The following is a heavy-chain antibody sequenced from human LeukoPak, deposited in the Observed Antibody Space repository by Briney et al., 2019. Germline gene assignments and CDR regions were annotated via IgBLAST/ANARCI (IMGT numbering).Heavy chain of an antibody. CDR2: ISSSSSYI. D-gene: IGHD2-15*01. Sequence: GGSLRLSCAASGFTFSSYSMNWVRQAPGKGLEWVSSISSSSSYIYYADSVKGRFTVSRDNAKNSLYLQMNSLRAEDTAVYYCARSVVAATPAGYYFDYWGQGTLVTVSS. V-gene: IGHV3-21*01. CDR3: ARSVVAATPAGYYFDY. CDR1: GFTFSSYS. J-gene: IGHJ4*02.